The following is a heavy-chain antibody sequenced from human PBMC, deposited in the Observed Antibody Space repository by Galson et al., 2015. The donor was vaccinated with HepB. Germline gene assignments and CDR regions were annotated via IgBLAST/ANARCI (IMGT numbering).Heavy chain of an antibody. Sequence: VKVSCKASGYTFTSYYMHWVRQAPGQGLEWMGIINPSGGSTSYAQKFQGRVTMTRDTSTSTVYMELSSLRSEDTAVYYCARDPRIMVVAATLYGQEIYYYGMDVWGQGTTVTVSS. CDR1: GYTFTSYY. J-gene: IGHJ6*02. V-gene: IGHV1-46*01. D-gene: IGHD2-15*01. CDR2: INPSGGST. CDR3: ARDPRIMVVAATLYGQEIYYYGMDV.